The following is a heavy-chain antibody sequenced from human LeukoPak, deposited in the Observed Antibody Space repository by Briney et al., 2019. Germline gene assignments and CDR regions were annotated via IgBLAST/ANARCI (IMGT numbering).Heavy chain of an antibody. CDR2: INGRGGST. V-gene: IGHV3-23*01. Sequence: GGSLSLSCAVSGSSVTSYSVGWVRQPPGKGLEWVAHINGRGGSTDYADSVKGRFTISRDNSKNTLYLQMNSLRAEDTAVYYCAKDSSSWPGYYYGMDVWGQGTTVTVSS. J-gene: IGHJ6*02. D-gene: IGHD6-13*01. CDR1: GSSVTSYS. CDR3: AKDSSSWPGYYYGMDV.